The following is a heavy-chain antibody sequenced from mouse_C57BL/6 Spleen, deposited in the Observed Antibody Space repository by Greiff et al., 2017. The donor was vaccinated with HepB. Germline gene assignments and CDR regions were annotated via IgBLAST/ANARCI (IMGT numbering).Heavy chain of an antibody. CDR2: ISSGGDYI. CDR3: TRLYYGSSSLGY. V-gene: IGHV5-9-1*02. J-gene: IGHJ2*01. D-gene: IGHD1-1*01. Sequence: EVKLVESGEGLVKPGGSLKLSCAASGFTFSSYAMSWVRQTPEKRLEWVAYISSGGDYIYYADTVKGRFTISRDNARNTLYLQMSSLKSEDTAMYYCTRLYYGSSSLGYWGQGTTLTVSS. CDR1: GFTFSSYA.